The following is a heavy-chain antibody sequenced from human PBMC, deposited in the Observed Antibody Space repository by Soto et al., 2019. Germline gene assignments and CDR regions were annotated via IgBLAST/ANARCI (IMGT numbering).Heavy chain of an antibody. V-gene: IGHV4-59*01. Sequence: PGTLSLPCTVSDGSISTYYWTWIRQPPGKGLEWIGYINYRGNTNYNPSLKSRLTISIDTSKNQFSLKLNSVTAADTAVYYCARGEESYVYSFHYWGPGTWVTVSS. J-gene: IGHJ4*02. CDR1: DGSISTYY. CDR3: ARGEESYVYSFHY. D-gene: IGHD2-21*01. CDR2: INYRGNT.